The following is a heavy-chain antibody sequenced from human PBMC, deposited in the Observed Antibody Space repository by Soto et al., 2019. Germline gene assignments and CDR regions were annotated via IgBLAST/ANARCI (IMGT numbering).Heavy chain of an antibody. CDR2: INPNGGGT. D-gene: IGHD3-10*01. CDR1: GYTCTSYY. Sequence: VSVKVSCKASGYTCTSYYMYWEQQAPGQGLGWMGIINPNGGGTSYAQKFQGRVTMTRDTSTSTVYMELSSLRSEDTAVYYCAPDLGSGYWTFDYWSQGTLVTVSS. J-gene: IGHJ4*02. CDR3: APDLGSGYWTFDY. V-gene: IGHV1-46*01.